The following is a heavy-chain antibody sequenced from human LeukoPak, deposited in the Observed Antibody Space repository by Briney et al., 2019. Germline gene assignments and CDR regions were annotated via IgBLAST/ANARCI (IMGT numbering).Heavy chain of an antibody. CDR2: INTDGSTT. Sequence: GGSLRLSCVASGFTFSSYWMHWVRHAPGKGLVWVSGINTDGSTTSYADSVRGRVTISRDNAKNTLYLQMNSLRAEDTAVYYCTRASLEDWGQGTLVTVSS. CDR1: GFTFSSYW. V-gene: IGHV3-74*01. J-gene: IGHJ4*02. CDR3: TRASLED.